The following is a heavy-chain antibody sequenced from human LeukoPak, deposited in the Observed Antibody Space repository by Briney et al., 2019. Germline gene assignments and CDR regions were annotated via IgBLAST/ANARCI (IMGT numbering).Heavy chain of an antibody. CDR1: GGSISSGDYY. CDR3: ARAAYYYDSSGTFDY. Sequence: SETLSLTCTVSGGSISSGDYYWSWIRQPPGKGLEWIGHIYYGGSTYYNPSLKSRFNISLDTSKNQFSLKLSSVTAADTAVYYCARAAYYYDSSGTFDYWGQGTLVTVSS. CDR2: IYYGGST. J-gene: IGHJ4*02. V-gene: IGHV4-30-4*01. D-gene: IGHD3-22*01.